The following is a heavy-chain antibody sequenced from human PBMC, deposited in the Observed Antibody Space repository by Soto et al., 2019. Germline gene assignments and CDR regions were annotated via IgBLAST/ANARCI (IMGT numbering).Heavy chain of an antibody. CDR1: GGSISSSSYY. D-gene: IGHD2-2*01. J-gene: IGHJ5*02. V-gene: IGHV4-39*01. CDR3: ARRRGERLGPVVPAANYGGSWFDP. Sequence: SETLSLTCTVSGGSISSSSYYWGWIRQPPGKGLEWIGSIYYSGSTYYNPSLKSRVTISVDTSKNQFSLKLSSVTAADTAVYYCARRRGERLGPVVPAANYGGSWFDPWGQGTLVTVSS. CDR2: IYYSGST.